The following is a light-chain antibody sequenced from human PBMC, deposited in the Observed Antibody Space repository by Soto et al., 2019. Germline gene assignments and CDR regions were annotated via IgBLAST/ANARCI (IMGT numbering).Light chain of an antibody. CDR2: DAS. CDR3: QQYTTWTLIT. V-gene: IGKV3-11*01. CDR1: QSVSSY. Sequence: ILLTQTPATPSWSRGESASRSSTASQSVSSYLAWYQQKACQAPRLLIYDASNRATGIPARFSGSGSGPEFTLTICSLRSEDFAVYYCQQYTTWTLITFGQGTRLEIK. J-gene: IGKJ5*01.